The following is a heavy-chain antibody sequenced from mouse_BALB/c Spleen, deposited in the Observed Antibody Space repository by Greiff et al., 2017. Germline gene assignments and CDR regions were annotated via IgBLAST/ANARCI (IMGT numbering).Heavy chain of an antibody. Sequence: VQLQQSGPELVKPGASVKIPCKASGYTFTDYNMDWVKQSHGKSLEWIGDINPNNGGTIYNQKFKGKATLTVDKSSSTAYMELRSLTSEDTAVYYCARSGIYYYGSRFAYWGQGTLVTVSA. J-gene: IGHJ3*01. V-gene: IGHV1-18*01. CDR3: ARSGIYYYGSRFAY. CDR1: GYTFTDYN. D-gene: IGHD1-1*01. CDR2: INPNNGGT.